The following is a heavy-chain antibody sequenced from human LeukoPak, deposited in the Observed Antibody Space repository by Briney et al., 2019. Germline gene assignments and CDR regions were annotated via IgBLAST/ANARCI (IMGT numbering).Heavy chain of an antibody. Sequence: GASVKVSCKASGYTFTGYYMHWVRQAPGQGLEWMGWINLNSGGTNYAQKFQGRVTMTRDTSISTAYMELSRLRSDDTAVYYCARGTIISGGYCSGGSCYDYWGQGTLVTVSS. J-gene: IGHJ4*02. CDR1: GYTFTGYY. CDR3: ARGTIISGGYCSGGSCYDY. D-gene: IGHD2-15*01. CDR2: INLNSGGT. V-gene: IGHV1-2*02.